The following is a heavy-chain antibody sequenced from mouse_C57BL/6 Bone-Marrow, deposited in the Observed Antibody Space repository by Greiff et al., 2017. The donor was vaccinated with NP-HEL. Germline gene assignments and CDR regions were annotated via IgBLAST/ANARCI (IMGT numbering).Heavy chain of an antibody. V-gene: IGHV2-9-1*01. D-gene: IGHD1-1*01. Sequence: VQLQESGPGLVAPSQSLSITCTVSGFSLTSYAISWVRQPPGKGLEWLGVIWTGGGTNYNSALKSRLSISKDNSKSQVFLKMNSLQTDDTARYYCASYYYGSTYYYAMDYWGQGTSVTVSS. J-gene: IGHJ4*01. CDR3: ASYYYGSTYYYAMDY. CDR1: GFSLTSYA. CDR2: IWTGGGT.